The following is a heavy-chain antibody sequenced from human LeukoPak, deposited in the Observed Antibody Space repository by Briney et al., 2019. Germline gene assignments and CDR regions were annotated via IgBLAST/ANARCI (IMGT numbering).Heavy chain of an antibody. CDR2: FSWYSGRI. CDR1: GFTFDYYV. CDR3: AKDRENSSSWSSFDY. D-gene: IGHD6-13*01. J-gene: IGHJ4*02. V-gene: IGHV3-9*03. Sequence: SLRLSCAASGFTFDYYVMHWVRPAPGKGLEWVSGFSWYSGRIGYADSVKGRFTISRDNAKNSLYLQMNSLRAEDMALYYCAKDRENSSSWSSFDYWGQGTLVTVSA.